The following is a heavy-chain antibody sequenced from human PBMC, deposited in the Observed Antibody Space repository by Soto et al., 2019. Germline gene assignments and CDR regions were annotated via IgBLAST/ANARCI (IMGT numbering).Heavy chain of an antibody. Sequence: PSETLSLTCTVSGGSISSYYWSWIRHPPGKGLEWIGYIYYSGSTNYNPSLKSRVTISVDTSKNQFSLKLSSVTAADTAVYYCARFGYYDYWSGSNRFDPWGQGTLVTVSS. D-gene: IGHD3-3*01. CDR3: ARFGYYDYWSGSNRFDP. CDR1: GGSISSYY. V-gene: IGHV4-59*08. CDR2: IYYSGST. J-gene: IGHJ5*01.